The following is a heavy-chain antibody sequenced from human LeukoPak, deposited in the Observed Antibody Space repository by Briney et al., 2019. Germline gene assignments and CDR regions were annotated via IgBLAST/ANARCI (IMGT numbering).Heavy chain of an antibody. CDR3: AKDSLYDILTGYLLGDFDY. CDR2: IYSGGST. D-gene: IGHD3-9*01. V-gene: IGHV3-53*01. Sequence: GGSLRLSCAASGFTVSSNYMSWVRQAPGKGLEWVSVIYSGGSTYYADSVKGRFTISRDNSKNTLYLQMNSLRAEDTAVYYCAKDSLYDILTGYLLGDFDYWGQGTLVTVSS. CDR1: GFTVSSNY. J-gene: IGHJ4*02.